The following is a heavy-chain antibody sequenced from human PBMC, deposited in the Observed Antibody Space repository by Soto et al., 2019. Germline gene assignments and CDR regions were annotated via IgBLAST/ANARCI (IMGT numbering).Heavy chain of an antibody. CDR1: GGTFSSYT. Sequence: SVKVSCKASGGTFSSYTFSWVRQAPGQGLEWMGRIVPILGIGNYAQKFQGSVTITADKSTSTAYMELSSLRSEDTAVYYCAREIAVAGKTSDVFDIWGQGTMVTVSS. D-gene: IGHD6-19*01. V-gene: IGHV1-69*02. J-gene: IGHJ3*02. CDR2: IVPILGIG. CDR3: AREIAVAGKTSDVFDI.